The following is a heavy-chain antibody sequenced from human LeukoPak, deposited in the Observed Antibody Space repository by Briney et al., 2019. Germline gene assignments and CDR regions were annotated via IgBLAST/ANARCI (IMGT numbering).Heavy chain of an antibody. CDR1: GYTFTGYY. J-gene: IGHJ4*02. Sequence: ASVKVSCKASGYTFTGYYMHWVRQAPGQGLEWMGWINPNSGGTNYAQKLQGRVTMTTDTSTSTAYMELRSLRSDDTAVYYCAREAGTMDYFDYWGQGTLVTVSS. V-gene: IGHV1-2*02. CDR3: AREAGTMDYFDY. D-gene: IGHD6-19*01. CDR2: INPNSGGT.